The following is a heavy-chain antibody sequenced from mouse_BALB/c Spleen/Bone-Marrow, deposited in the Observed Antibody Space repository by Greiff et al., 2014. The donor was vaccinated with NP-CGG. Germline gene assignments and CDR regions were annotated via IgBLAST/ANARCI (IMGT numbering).Heavy chain of an antibody. J-gene: IGHJ2*01. V-gene: IGHV1-69*02. CDR2: IYPSDSYT. CDR3: TRSYGSSYEYYFDY. CDR1: GYTFTSYW. D-gene: IGHD1-1*01. Sequence: QVQLQQSGAELVRPGASVKLSCKASGYTFTSYWINWVKQRPGQGLEWIGNIYPSDSYTNYNQKFKDKATLTVDKSSSTAYKQLSSPTSEDSAVYYCTRSYGSSYEYYFDYWGQGTTLTVS.